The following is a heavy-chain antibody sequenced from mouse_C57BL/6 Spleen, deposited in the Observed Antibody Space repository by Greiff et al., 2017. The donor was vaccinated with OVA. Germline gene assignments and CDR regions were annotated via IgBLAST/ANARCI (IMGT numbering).Heavy chain of an antibody. J-gene: IGHJ2*01. CDR1: GYTFTDYY. V-gene: IGHV1-26*01. CDR2: INPNNGGT. CDR3: ARGYGNYLYFDY. D-gene: IGHD2-10*02. Sequence: EVQLQQSGPELVKPGASVKISCKASGYTFTDYYMNWVKQSHGKSLEWIGDINPNNGGTSYNQKFKGKATLTVDKSSSTAYMELRSLTSEDSAVYYCARGYGNYLYFDYWGQGTTLTVSS.